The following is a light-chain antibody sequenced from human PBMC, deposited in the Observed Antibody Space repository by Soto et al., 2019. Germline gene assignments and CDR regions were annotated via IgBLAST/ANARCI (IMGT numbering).Light chain of an antibody. V-gene: IGLV6-57*01. CDR1: SGGIASGY. Sequence: NFMLTQPHSVSESPGKTVTISCTRSSGGIASGYVQWYQQRPGSSPTPVIYEDNQRPSGVPDRFSGSIDISSNSASLTISGLKTEDEADYYCQSYDSSVVFGGGTKLTVL. CDR2: EDN. CDR3: QSYDSSVV. J-gene: IGLJ2*01.